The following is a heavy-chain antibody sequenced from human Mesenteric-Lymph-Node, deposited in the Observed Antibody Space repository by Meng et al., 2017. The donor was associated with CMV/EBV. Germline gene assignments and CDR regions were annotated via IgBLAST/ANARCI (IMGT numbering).Heavy chain of an antibody. D-gene: IGHD6-13*01. CDR1: GYTFTTYG. CDR3: ARMPAPGFWYFDL. J-gene: IGHJ2*01. V-gene: IGHV1-18*01. CDR2: ISAYNGNT. Sequence: ASVKVSCKASGYTFTTYGINWVRQAPGQGLEWMGWISAYNGNTNYAQKLQGRVTMTTDTSTSTAYMELSSLRAEDTAVYYCARMPAPGFWYFDLWGRGTLVTVSS.